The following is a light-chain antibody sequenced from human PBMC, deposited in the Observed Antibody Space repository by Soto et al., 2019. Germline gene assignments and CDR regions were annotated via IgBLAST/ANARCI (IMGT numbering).Light chain of an antibody. Sequence: ALQLTQSPSSLSSSVVYRFPITCLAIHGIGNALGWYQQKPGKLPKVLIYGASNLQSGVPQRFSGSGSGTDFTIAISSMQPEDSANYYCLQDINYPWTFGQGHTVDIK. CDR3: LQDINYPWT. J-gene: IGKJ1*01. V-gene: IGKV1-6*01. CDR1: HGIGNA. CDR2: GAS.